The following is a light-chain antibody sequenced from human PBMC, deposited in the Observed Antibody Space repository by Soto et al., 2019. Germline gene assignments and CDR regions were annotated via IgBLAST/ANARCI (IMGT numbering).Light chain of an antibody. V-gene: IGLV1-40*01. CDR1: SSNIGAGYD. CDR2: GNS. CDR3: QSYDSRVRVV. Sequence: QSVLTQPPSVSGAPGQRVTISCTGSSSNIGAGYDVHWYQQLPGTAPKLLIYGNSNRPSGVPDRFSGSKSGTSASLAITGLQAEDEADDYCQSYDSRVRVVFGGGTKLTVL. J-gene: IGLJ2*01.